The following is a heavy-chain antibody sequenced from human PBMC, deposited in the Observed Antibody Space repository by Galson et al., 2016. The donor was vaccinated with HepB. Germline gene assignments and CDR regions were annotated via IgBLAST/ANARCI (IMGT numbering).Heavy chain of an antibody. J-gene: IGHJ6*02. CDR3: ARNLVPPGTWYYYYGMDV. V-gene: IGHV1-69*06. CDR1: GGSFTSYA. Sequence: SVKVSCKASGGSFTSYALSWVRQAPGQGLEWMGGIFPLDTTASYAQNFEGRVTITADTSTSTAYMELSSVRSEDTAVYYCARNLVPPGTWYYYYGMDVWGQGTSVTVSS. CDR2: IFPLDTTA. D-gene: IGHD1-26*01.